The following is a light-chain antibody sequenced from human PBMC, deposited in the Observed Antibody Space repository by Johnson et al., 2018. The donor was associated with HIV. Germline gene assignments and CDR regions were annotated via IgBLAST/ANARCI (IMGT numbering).Light chain of an antibody. CDR3: GTWDSSLTVYV. CDR2: DNN. V-gene: IGLV1-51*01. Sequence: QSVLTQPPSVSAAPGQKVTISCSGSSSNVGNNYVSWFQQLPGTAPKLLIYDNNERPSGIPDRFSGSKSGTSATLGITGLQTGDEADYYCGTWDSSLTVYVVGTGTNVTVL. J-gene: IGLJ1*01. CDR1: SSNVGNNY.